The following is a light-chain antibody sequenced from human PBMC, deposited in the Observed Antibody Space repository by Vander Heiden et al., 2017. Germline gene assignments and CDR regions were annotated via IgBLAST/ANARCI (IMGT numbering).Light chain of an antibody. CDR3: ALYLSSGIWM. V-gene: IGLV8-61*01. CDR1: SGSVYTTYY. J-gene: IGLJ3*02. CDR2: STN. Sequence: QTVVTQEPSFSVSPGGTVTLTCGVTSGSVYTTYYPSWYQQIPGQPPRTLIYSTNTRSSGVPARFAASFLATTAATTTTGAQADDDAYYYCALYLSSGIWMFGGGTKLTVL.